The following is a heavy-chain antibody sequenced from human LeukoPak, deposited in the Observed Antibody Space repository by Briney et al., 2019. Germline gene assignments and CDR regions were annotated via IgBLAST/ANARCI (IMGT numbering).Heavy chain of an antibody. J-gene: IGHJ3*02. CDR3: AKDRRDGYNPDASDI. Sequence: PGGSLRLSCAASGFTFSSYGMHWVRQAPGKGLEWVAVISYDGSNKYYADSVKGRFTISRDNSKNTLYLQMNSLRAEDTAVYYCAKDRRDGYNPDASDIWGQGTMVTVSS. CDR2: ISYDGSNK. V-gene: IGHV3-30*18. D-gene: IGHD5-24*01. CDR1: GFTFSSYG.